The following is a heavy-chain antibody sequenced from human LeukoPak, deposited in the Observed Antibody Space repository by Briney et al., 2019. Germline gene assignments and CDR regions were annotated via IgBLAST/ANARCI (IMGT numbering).Heavy chain of an antibody. CDR2: IIPIFGTA. Sequence: GASVKVSCKASGGTFSSYAISWVRQAPGQGLEWMGGIIPIFGTANYAQKFQGGVTITADESTSTAYMELSSLRSEDTAVYYCARGPFRLGDYGTYYYYYMDVWGRGTTVTISS. V-gene: IGHV1-69*13. J-gene: IGHJ6*03. CDR1: GGTFSSYA. CDR3: ARGPFRLGDYGTYYYYYMDV. D-gene: IGHD4-17*01.